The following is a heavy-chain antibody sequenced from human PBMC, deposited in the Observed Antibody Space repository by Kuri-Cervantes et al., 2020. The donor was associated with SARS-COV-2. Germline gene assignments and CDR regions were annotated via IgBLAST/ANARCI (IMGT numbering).Heavy chain of an antibody. CDR2: ISWNSGSI. Sequence: SLKISCAASGFTFDDYAMHWVRQAPGKGLEWVSGISWNSGSIGYADSVKGRFTISRDNAKNSLYLQMNSLRAEDTAVYYCARDQGRITIYYYYGMDVWGQGTTVTVSS. J-gene: IGHJ6*02. CDR3: ARDQGRITIYYYYGMDV. CDR1: GFTFDDYA. D-gene: IGHD3-3*01. V-gene: IGHV3-9*01.